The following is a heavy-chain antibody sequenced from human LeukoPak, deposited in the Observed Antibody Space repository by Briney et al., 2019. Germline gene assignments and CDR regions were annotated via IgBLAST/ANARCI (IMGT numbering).Heavy chain of an antibody. V-gene: IGHV3-30*02. Sequence: GGSLRLSCVASGFTFSHYGMXXXRQAPGKGLEXXXXXXSDGTNEYYADSVKGRXXXXXDSSKNTVSLQMNSLRAEDTAVYYCAKDAQRGFDYSNSLEYWGQGTLVTVSS. CDR2: XXSDGTNE. J-gene: IGHJ4*02. CDR1: GFTFSHYG. CDR3: AKDAQRGFDYSNSLEY. D-gene: IGHD4-11*01.